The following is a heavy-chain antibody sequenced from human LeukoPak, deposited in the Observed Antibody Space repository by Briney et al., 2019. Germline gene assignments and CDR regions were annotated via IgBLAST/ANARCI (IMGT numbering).Heavy chain of an antibody. CDR2: IYYSGNT. D-gene: IGHD3-22*01. CDR1: GGSISNGDYF. CDR3: VRSSGFYYGYFDY. J-gene: IGHJ4*02. V-gene: IGHV4-30-4*01. Sequence: SETLSLTCTVSGGSISNGDYFWSWLRQPPGKGLEWIGYIYYSGNTDHSPSLKSRVTISVDTSKNQFSLKLSSVTAADTAVYFCVRSSGFYYGYFDYWGQGALVTVSS.